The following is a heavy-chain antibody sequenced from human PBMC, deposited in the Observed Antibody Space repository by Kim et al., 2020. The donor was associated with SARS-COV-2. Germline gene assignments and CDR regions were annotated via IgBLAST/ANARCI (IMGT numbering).Heavy chain of an antibody. J-gene: IGHJ4*01. V-gene: IGHV3-30*04. Sequence: GGSLRLSCAASGFTFSSYAMHWVRQAPGKGLEWVAVISYDGSNKYYADSVKGRFTISRDNSKNTLYLQMNSLRAEDTSVYYCARDGGATVVTAYYCDYWG. CDR3: ARDGGATVVTAYYCDY. D-gene: IGHD2-15*01. CDR1: GFTFSSYA. CDR2: ISYDGSNK.